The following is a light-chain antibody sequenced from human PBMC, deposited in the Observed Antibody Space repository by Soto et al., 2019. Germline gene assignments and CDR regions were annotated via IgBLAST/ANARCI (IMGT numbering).Light chain of an antibody. CDR1: QSVTSNY. V-gene: IGKV3-20*01. Sequence: EIVLTQSPGTLFLSPGERATLSCRASQSVTSNYLAWYQQKPGQAPRLLIYVASTRAAGIPDRFSGSGSGTDFSLTISRLELEDFAVYYCQIYGSSPLITFGQGTRLEIK. CDR3: QIYGSSPLIT. CDR2: VAS. J-gene: IGKJ5*01.